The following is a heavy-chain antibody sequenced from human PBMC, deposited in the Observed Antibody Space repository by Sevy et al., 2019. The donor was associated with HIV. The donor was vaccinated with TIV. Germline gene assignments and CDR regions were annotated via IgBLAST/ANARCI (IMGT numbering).Heavy chain of an antibody. CDR1: GASISSSGYY. CDR2: IRYSGNT. CDR3: AGPTSTYNNGWSYYDY. D-gene: IGHD1-20*01. Sequence: SETLSLTCTVSGASISSSGYYWGWIRQPPGKGLEWIASIRYSGNTYYDPSLKSRVTISADTSKNQFSLKLNSVTAADTAMYYCAGPTSTYNNGWSYYDYWGQGTVVTVSS. J-gene: IGHJ4*02. V-gene: IGHV4-39*01.